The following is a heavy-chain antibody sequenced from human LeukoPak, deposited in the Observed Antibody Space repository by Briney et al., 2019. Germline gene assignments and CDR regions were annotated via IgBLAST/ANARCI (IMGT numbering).Heavy chain of an antibody. J-gene: IGHJ4*02. CDR1: GFTFSSYA. D-gene: IGHD6-13*01. V-gene: IGHV3-23*01. CDR2: ISGSGGST. CDR3: AKPDSSTWYGRGFDY. Sequence: GGSLRLSCAVSGFTFSSYAMSWVRQAPGKGLEWVSAISGSGGSTYYANSVEGRFTISRDNSKNTLYLQMDSLRAEDTAVYYCAKPDSSTWYGRGFDYWGQGTLVTVSS.